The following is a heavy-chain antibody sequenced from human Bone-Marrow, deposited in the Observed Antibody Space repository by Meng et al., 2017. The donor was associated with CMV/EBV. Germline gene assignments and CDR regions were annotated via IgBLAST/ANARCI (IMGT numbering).Heavy chain of an antibody. CDR3: ARELVRIAVAGGHYYYYGMDV. D-gene: IGHD6-19*01. CDR2: ISSSSSTI. CDR1: GFTFSSYS. V-gene: IGHV3-48*04. Sequence: GESLKISCAASGFTFSSYSMNWVRQAPGKGLEWVSYISSSSSTIYYADSVKGRFTISRDNAKNSLYLQMNSRRAEDTAVYYCARELVRIAVAGGHYYYYGMDVWGQGTTVTVSS. J-gene: IGHJ6*02.